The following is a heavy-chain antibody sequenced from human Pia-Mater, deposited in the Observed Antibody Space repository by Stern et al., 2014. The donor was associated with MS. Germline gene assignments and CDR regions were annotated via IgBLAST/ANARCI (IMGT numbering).Heavy chain of an antibody. CDR3: ARGPLSYGYRWFDP. Sequence: QVQLQESGPGLVKPSQTLSLTCTVSGGSISSGGYYWSWIRQHPGKGLAWIGYIYYSGSTYYNPSLKSRVTISVDTSKNQFSLKLSSVTAADTAVYYCARGPLSYGYRWFDPWGQGTLVTVSS. D-gene: IGHD5-18*01. J-gene: IGHJ5*02. CDR1: GGSISSGGYY. V-gene: IGHV4-31*03. CDR2: IYYSGST.